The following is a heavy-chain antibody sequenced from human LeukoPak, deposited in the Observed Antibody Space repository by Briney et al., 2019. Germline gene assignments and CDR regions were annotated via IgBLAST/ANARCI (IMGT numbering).Heavy chain of an antibody. V-gene: IGHV3-53*01. CDR3: ARVWVVVVPPNNWFDP. D-gene: IGHD2-2*01. J-gene: IGHJ5*02. CDR2: IYSGGNT. CDR1: GFTVSRNY. Sequence: PGGSLRLSCAASGFTVSRNYMSWVRQAPGKGLEWVSVIYSGGNTYYADFVKGRFTISRDNAKNSLYLQMNSLRAEDTAVYYCARVWVVVVPPNNWFDPWGQGTLVTVSS.